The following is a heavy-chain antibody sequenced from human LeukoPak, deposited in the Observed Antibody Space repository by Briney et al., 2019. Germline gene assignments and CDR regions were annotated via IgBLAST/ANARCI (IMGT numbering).Heavy chain of an antibody. J-gene: IGHJ4*02. CDR1: GFTFSDYS. CDR2: ISSSSSTI. V-gene: IGHV3-48*01. CDR3: ARDRHKYNYDSGGYPPY. D-gene: IGHD3-22*01. Sequence: GGSLRLSCAASGFTFSDYSMNWVRQAPGKGLEWISYISSSSSTIYCADSVKGRFTISRDNAKKSLYLQMNTLRAEDTAVYYCARDRHKYNYDSGGYPPYWGQGTLVTVSS.